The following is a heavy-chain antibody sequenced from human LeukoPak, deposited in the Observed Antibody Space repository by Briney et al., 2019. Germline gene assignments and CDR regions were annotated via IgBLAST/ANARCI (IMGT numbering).Heavy chain of an antibody. D-gene: IGHD1-26*01. CDR1: GFTFSSYW. CDR3: ARGSSAGASLRHDY. CDR2: IKQDGSEE. J-gene: IGHJ4*02. Sequence: GGSLRLSCAASGFTFSSYWMSWVCQAPGKGLEWVANIKQDGSEENFVDSVKGRFTISRDNAKQSLYLQMNSLRAEDTSVYYCARGSSAGASLRHDYWGQGTLVTVSS. V-gene: IGHV3-7*01.